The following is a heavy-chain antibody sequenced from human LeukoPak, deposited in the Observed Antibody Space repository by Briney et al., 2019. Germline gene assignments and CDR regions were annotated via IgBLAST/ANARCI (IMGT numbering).Heavy chain of an antibody. D-gene: IGHD4-17*01. CDR1: GFTFSSYG. J-gene: IGHJ4*02. Sequence: PGRSLRLSCAASGFTFSSYGMHWVRQAPGKGLVWVSRINSDGSSTSYADSVKGRFTISRDNAKNTLYLQMNSLRAEDTAVYYCARRSPTGYFDYWGQGTLVTVSS. CDR2: INSDGSST. V-gene: IGHV3-74*01. CDR3: ARRSPTGYFDY.